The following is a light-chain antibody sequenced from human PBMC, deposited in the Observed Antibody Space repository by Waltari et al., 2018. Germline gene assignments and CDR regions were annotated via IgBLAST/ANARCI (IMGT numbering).Light chain of an antibody. CDR1: HSIDYW. CDR2: DAS. V-gene: IGKV1-5*01. CDR3: QQYRDYPLT. Sequence: DFQMTQSPSTLAASVADRVTIACRASHSIDYWLAWYQQKPGKAPKLLIYDASNLDSGVPSRFSGSGSGTEFALTISSLQPDDFATYYCQQYRDYPLTFGGGTNLEIK. J-gene: IGKJ4*01.